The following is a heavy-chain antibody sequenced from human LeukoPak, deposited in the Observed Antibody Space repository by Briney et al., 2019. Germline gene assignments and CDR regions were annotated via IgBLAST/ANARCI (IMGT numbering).Heavy chain of an antibody. CDR1: GYTFTGYY. CDR2: INPNSGGT. J-gene: IGHJ4*02. V-gene: IGHV1-2*07. CDR3: PRERGVV. Sequence: ASVKVSCKSSGYTFTGYYMHCVRQAPGQGREGMGWINPNSGGTNYAHNFQGRVTITRDTSISTAYMELSRLRSDDTAVYYCPRERGVVWGEGTVLSVS.